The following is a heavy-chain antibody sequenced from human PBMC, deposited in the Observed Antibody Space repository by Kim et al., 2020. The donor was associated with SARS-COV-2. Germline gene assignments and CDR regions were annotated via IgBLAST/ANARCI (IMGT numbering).Heavy chain of an antibody. Sequence: LSLTCAASGFTFSSYAMSWVRQAPGKGVEWVSAISGSGGSTYYADSVKGRFTISRDNSKNTLYLQMNSLRAEDTAVYYCANQHSGYSPFDYWGQGTLVTVSS. CDR3: ANQHSGYSPFDY. CDR1: GFTFSSYA. D-gene: IGHD3-22*01. V-gene: IGHV3-23*01. J-gene: IGHJ4*02. CDR2: ISGSGGST.